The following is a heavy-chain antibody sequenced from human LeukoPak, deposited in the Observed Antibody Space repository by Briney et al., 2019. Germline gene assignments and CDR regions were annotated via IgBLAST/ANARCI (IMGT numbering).Heavy chain of an antibody. V-gene: IGHV4-59*01. CDR3: ARRSSSWKNWFDP. J-gene: IGHJ5*02. D-gene: IGHD6-13*01. Sequence: SETLSLTCTVSGGSISSYSWTWVRQPPGKGLEWIGYIYYSGTTNYNPSLKSRVTMSVDMSKNQFSLKLSSVTAADTAVYYCARRSSSWKNWFDPWGQGTLVTVSS. CDR1: GGSISSYS. CDR2: IYYSGTT.